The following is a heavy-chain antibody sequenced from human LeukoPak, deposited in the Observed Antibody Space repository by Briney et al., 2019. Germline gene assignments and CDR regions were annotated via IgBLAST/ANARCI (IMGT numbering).Heavy chain of an antibody. J-gene: IGHJ4*02. V-gene: IGHV1-69*13. CDR2: IIPIFGTA. Sequence: SVKVSCKASGYTLTSYGISWVRQAPGQGLEWMGGIIPIFGTANYAQKFQGRVTITADESTSTAYMELSSLRSEDTAVYYCARAATVVTPSYYFDYWGQGTLVTVSS. D-gene: IGHD4-23*01. CDR1: GYTLTSYG. CDR3: ARAATVVTPSYYFDY.